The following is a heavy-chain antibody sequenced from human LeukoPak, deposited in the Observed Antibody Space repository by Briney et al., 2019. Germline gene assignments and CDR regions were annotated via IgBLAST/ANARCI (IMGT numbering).Heavy chain of an antibody. D-gene: IGHD3-10*01. Sequence: GGSLRLSCAASGFTFSSYWMSWVRQAPGKGLEWVANIKQDGSEKYYVDSVKGRFTISRDNAKNSLYLQMNSLSAEDTAVYYCARDPFNGSGSYYYLYWGQGTLVTVSS. J-gene: IGHJ4*02. CDR3: ARDPFNGSGSYYYLY. CDR1: GFTFSSYW. V-gene: IGHV3-7*01. CDR2: IKQDGSEK.